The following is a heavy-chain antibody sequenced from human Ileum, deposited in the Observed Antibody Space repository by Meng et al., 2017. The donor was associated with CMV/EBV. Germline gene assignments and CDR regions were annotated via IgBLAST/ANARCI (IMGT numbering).Heavy chain of an antibody. CDR3: AREGGGWLAVAAPFDY. J-gene: IGHJ4*02. Sequence: SETLSLTCTVSGGSISSSSYYWGWIRQPPGKGLEWIGSIYYSGSTYYNPSLKSRVTISVDTSKNQFSLKLSSVTAADTAVYYCAREGGGWLAVAAPFDYWGKGTLVTVSS. D-gene: IGHD6-19*01. CDR2: IYYSGST. V-gene: IGHV4-39*07. CDR1: GGSISSSSYY.